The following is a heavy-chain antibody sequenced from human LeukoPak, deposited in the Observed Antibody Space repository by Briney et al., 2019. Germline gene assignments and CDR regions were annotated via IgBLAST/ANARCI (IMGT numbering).Heavy chain of an antibody. Sequence: GRSLTLPCVASGFSFSRSAMHWVRQAPGKGLEWVTILSNDGSYTYYAHSVKGRFTVSRDSSKNTLFLEMDSLRPEDTATYFCARDRKSGGGTALEDWGQGTLVTVSS. V-gene: IGHV3-30*04. J-gene: IGHJ4*02. CDR3: ARDRKSGGGTALED. CDR2: LSNDGSYT. CDR1: GFSFSRSA. D-gene: IGHD2-15*01.